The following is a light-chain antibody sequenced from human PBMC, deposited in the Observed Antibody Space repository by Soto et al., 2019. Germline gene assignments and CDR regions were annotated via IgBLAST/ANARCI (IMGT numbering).Light chain of an antibody. CDR1: QTITVNF. J-gene: IGKJ4*01. CDR2: DAS. Sequence: IVLTQSPVTLSLSPGEVATLSCGASQTITVNFLAWYQQKPGLAPRLLVYDASIRADGIPDRFSGSVSGTDFTLTISRLEPEDFAMYYCQHYCDSNPTFGGGTRVEI. CDR3: QHYCDSNPT. V-gene: IGKV3D-20*01.